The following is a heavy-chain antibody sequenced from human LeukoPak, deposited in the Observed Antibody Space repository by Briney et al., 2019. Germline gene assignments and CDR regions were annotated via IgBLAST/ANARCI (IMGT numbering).Heavy chain of an antibody. V-gene: IGHV3-21*01. J-gene: IGHJ5*02. CDR2: ISSSSSYI. Sequence: GGSLRLSCAASGFTFSSYSMNWVRQAPGKGLEWVSSISSSSSYIYYADSVKGRFTISRDNAKNSLYLQMNSLRAEDTAVYYCARVVAAAGNPNWFDPWGQGTLVTVSS. D-gene: IGHD6-13*01. CDR1: GFTFSSYS. CDR3: ARVVAAAGNPNWFDP.